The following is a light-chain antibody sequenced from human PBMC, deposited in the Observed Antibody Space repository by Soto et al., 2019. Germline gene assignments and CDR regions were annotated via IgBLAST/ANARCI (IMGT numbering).Light chain of an antibody. V-gene: IGLV6-57*04. J-gene: IGLJ2*01. CDR2: EDN. CDR3: QSYDSSTVV. CDR1: SGSIASNY. Sequence: NFMLTQPHSVSESPGKTVTISCTRSSGSIASNYVQWYQQRPGSAPTTVIYEDNQRPSGVPDRFSGSTDGSSNSASLTISGLQTEDGADYYCQSYDSSTVVFGGGTKVTVL.